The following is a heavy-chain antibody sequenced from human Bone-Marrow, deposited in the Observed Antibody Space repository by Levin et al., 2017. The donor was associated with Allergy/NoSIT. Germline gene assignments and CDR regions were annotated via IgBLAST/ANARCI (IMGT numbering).Heavy chain of an antibody. D-gene: IGHD3-10*01. V-gene: IGHV3-74*01. CDR1: GFTFSSYG. Sequence: TSETLSLTCAASGFTFSSYGMHWFRQAPGKGPVSVSRINSDGSRTDYADSVKGRFTISRDNARNTLYLHMNNLRAEDTALYYCERSGGFWGQGTLVTVSA. J-gene: IGHJ4*02. CDR2: INSDGSRT. CDR3: ERSGGF.